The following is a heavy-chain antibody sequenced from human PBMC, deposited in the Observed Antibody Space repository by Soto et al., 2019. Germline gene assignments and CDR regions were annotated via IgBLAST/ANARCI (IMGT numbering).Heavy chain of an antibody. CDR2: INHSGNT. V-gene: IGHV4-34*01. Sequence: QTLSLTCAVYGASLSDNYCNWLRQPPGKGLEWIGEINHSGNTNYNPSLRSRVTISIDTSKNQLSLNLRSVSAADTAVYYCARGRGEFDDWGQGTLVTVSS. CDR3: ARGRGEFDD. CDR1: GASLSDNY. D-gene: IGHD2-21*01. J-gene: IGHJ5*02.